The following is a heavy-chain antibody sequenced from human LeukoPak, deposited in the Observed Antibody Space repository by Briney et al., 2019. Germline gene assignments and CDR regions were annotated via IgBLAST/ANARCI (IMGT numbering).Heavy chain of an antibody. V-gene: IGHV3-74*01. Sequence: PGGSLRLSCAASGFTFSSYWMHWVRQAPGKGLVWVSRVNTDGSTPTYADSVKGRFTISRDNAKNTLYLQMNSLRAEDTAVYYCARAGIAVDYWGQGTLVTVSS. J-gene: IGHJ4*02. CDR1: GFTFSSYW. CDR3: ARAGIAVDY. D-gene: IGHD6-19*01. CDR2: VNTDGSTP.